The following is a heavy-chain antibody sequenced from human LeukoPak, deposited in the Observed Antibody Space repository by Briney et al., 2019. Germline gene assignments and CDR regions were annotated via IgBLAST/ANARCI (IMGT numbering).Heavy chain of an antibody. Sequence: GGSLRLSCAASGFTFSSYAMHWVRQAPGKGQEWVAVISYDGSNKYYADSVKGRFTISRDNSKNTLYLQMNSLRAEDTAVYYCARDGLRYSSPIRAGYYYYYMDVWGKGTTVTVSS. CDR3: ARDGLRYSSPIRAGYYYYYMDV. V-gene: IGHV3-30*01. J-gene: IGHJ6*03. CDR2: ISYDGSNK. CDR1: GFTFSSYA. D-gene: IGHD6-13*01.